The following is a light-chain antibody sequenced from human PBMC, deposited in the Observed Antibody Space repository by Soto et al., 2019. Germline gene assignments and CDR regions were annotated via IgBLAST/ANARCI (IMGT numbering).Light chain of an antibody. CDR3: QQYRT. Sequence: IVLAHSPATLSLSPCERATLSCRASQSVSIYLAWYQQNPGQAPRLLIYEASSRATGIPDRFSGSGSGTDFTLTISRLEPEDFAVYYCQQYRTFGQGTKVDIK. J-gene: IGKJ1*01. CDR2: EAS. CDR1: QSVSIY. V-gene: IGKV3D-20*02.